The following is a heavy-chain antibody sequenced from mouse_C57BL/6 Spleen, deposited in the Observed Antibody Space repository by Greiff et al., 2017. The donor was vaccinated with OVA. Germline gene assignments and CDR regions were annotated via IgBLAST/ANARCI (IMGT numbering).Heavy chain of an antibody. CDR3: AKARGYYGSWYFDV. V-gene: IGHV2-3*01. D-gene: IGHD1-1*01. CDR2: IWGDGST. J-gene: IGHJ1*03. Sequence: QVQLKESGPGLVAPSQSLSITCTVSGFSLTSYGVSWVRQPPGKGLEWLGVIWGDGSTNYHSALISSLSISKDNSKSQVFLKLNSLRTDDTATYYCAKARGYYGSWYFDVWGTGTTVTVSS. CDR1: GFSLTSYG.